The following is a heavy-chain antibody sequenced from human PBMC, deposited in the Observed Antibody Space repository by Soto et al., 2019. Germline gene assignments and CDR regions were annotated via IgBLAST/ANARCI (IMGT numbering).Heavy chain of an antibody. Sequence: SETLSLTCAVSGGSISSGGYSWSWIRQPPGKGLEWIGYIYHSGSTYYNPSLKSRVTISVDRSKNQFSLKLSSVTAADTAVYYCARDKGSGYSYGQGNWFDPWGQGTRVTVSS. CDR1: GGSISSGGYS. D-gene: IGHD5-18*01. CDR3: ARDKGSGYSYGQGNWFDP. CDR2: IYHSGST. V-gene: IGHV4-30-2*01. J-gene: IGHJ5*02.